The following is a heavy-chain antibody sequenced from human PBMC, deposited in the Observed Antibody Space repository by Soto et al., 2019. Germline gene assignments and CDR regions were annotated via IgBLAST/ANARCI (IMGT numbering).Heavy chain of an antibody. J-gene: IGHJ4*02. CDR1: GFTFSSYA. CDR2: ISYDGSNK. CDR3: ASSGSITGTQPHFEY. Sequence: GWSLRLSCAASGFTFSSYAMHWVRQAPGKGLEWVAVISYDGSNKYYADSVKGRFTISRDNSRNTLYLQMNSLRAEDTAVYYCASSGSITGTQPHFEYWGPGNL. V-gene: IGHV3-30-3*01. D-gene: IGHD1-20*01.